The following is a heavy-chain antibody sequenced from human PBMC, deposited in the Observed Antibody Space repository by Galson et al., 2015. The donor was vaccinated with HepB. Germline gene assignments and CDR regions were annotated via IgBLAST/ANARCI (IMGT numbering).Heavy chain of an antibody. D-gene: IGHD4-23*01. J-gene: IGHJ4*02. CDR2: ISSSSSYI. V-gene: IGHV3-21*01. CDR3: ARVSEGYGGKPLGY. Sequence: SLRLSCAASGFTFSSYSMNWVRQAPGKGLEWVSSISSSSSYIYYADSVKGRFTISRDNAKNTLYLEMNSLRAEDTAVFYCARVSEGYGGKPLGYWGQGTLVTVSS. CDR1: GFTFSSYS.